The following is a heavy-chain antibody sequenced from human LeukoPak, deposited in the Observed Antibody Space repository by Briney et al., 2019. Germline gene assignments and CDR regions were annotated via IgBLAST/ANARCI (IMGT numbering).Heavy chain of an antibody. V-gene: IGHV4-61*02. CDR3: AREEYPRTFDY. J-gene: IGHJ4*02. Sequence: PSQTLSLTSTVSGGSISSGSYYWSWIRQPAGKGLEWIGRIYTSGSTNYNPSLKSRVTISVDTSKNQFSLKLSSVTAADTAVYYCAREEYPRTFDYWGQGTLVTVSS. D-gene: IGHD6-6*01. CDR2: IYTSGST. CDR1: GGSISSGSYY.